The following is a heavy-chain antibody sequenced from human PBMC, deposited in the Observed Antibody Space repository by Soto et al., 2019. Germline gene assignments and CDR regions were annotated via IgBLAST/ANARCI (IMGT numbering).Heavy chain of an antibody. D-gene: IGHD2-21*01. Sequence: QVQLQESGPGLVKPSQTLSLTCTVSGVSISRGGYYWYWILQHPGKGPLWIGYIYYIGSTNYNPSLKNRVTISVDAAKYPFSVKLSSVTVADTAVYHCAASCVACCGLNYNGTAVWGQGTTVTVSS. CDR2: IYYIGST. CDR3: AASCVACCGLNYNGTAV. J-gene: IGHJ6*02. CDR1: GVSISRGGYY. V-gene: IGHV4-31*03.